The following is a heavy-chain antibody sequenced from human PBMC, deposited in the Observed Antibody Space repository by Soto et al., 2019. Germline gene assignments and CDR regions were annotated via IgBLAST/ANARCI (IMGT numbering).Heavy chain of an antibody. D-gene: IGHD1-1*01. CDR3: VEGWNDF. CDR1: GFMFSSAW. V-gene: IGHV3-15*01. CDR2: IKSKRDGGTT. J-gene: IGHJ4*02. Sequence: HLVESGGDLVKPGGSLRLSCAASGFMFSSAWMSWVRQAPGKGLEWVGRIKSKRDGGTTDYAPPVKGRFVISRDDSKNTLYLQMNSLKTDDTAVYYCVEGWNDFWGQGTRVAGSS.